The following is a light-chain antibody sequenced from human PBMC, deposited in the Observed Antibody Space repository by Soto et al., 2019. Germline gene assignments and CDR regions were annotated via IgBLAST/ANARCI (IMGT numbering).Light chain of an antibody. CDR2: KAS. V-gene: IGKV1-5*03. CDR1: QSISSW. J-gene: IGKJ1*01. CDR3: QQYNNYPWT. Sequence: DIQVTQSPSTLSVSVGDRVTITCRASQSISSWLAWYQQKPGKAPKLLIYKASSLESGVPSRFSGSGSGTEFTLTISSLQPDDFATYYCQQYNNYPWTFGQGTKVDIK.